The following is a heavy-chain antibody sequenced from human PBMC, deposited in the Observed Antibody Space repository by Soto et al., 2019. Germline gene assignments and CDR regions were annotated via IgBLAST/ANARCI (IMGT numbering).Heavy chain of an antibody. CDR1: AGSISYYY. J-gene: IGHJ4*02. CDR2: VYYSGDT. V-gene: IGHV4-59*01. Sequence: SETLSLTCNISAGSISYYYWHWIRQPPGKGLEWIGFVYYSGDTDTNYNPSLKSRVTISLDTSKNQFSLKVNSVTAADTALYYCARGLRYRSATSCYGIEVFDYWGPGTTLTVSS. CDR3: ARGLRYRSATSCYGIEVFDY. D-gene: IGHD2-2*01.